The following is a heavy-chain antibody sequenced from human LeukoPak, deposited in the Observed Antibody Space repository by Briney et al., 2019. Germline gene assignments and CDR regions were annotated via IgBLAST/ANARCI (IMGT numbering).Heavy chain of an antibody. CDR1: GYTFTNYG. CDR2: ISAYNGDT. J-gene: IGHJ4*02. V-gene: IGHV1-18*01. CDR3: ARGLGSGYDYYFDY. Sequence: ASVKVSCQASGYTFTNYGISWVRQAPGQGLEWMGWISAYNGDTNYAQKLRGRVTMTTDTSTSTAYMELRSLRSDDAAVYYCARGLGSGYDYYFDYWGQGTLVTVSS. D-gene: IGHD5-12*01.